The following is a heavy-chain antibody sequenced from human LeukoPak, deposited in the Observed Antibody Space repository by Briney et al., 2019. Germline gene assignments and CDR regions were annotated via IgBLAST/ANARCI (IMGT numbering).Heavy chain of an antibody. CDR2: ISWNSGSI. CDR3: AKGGTYYYGSGSYYLFDY. D-gene: IGHD3-10*01. Sequence: GGSLRLSCAASGLTFDDYAMHWVRQAPGKGLEWVSGISWNSGSIGYADSVKGRFTISRDNAKNSLYLQMNSLRAEDTALYYCAKGGTYYYGSGSYYLFDYWGQGTLVTVSS. J-gene: IGHJ4*02. V-gene: IGHV3-9*01. CDR1: GLTFDDYA.